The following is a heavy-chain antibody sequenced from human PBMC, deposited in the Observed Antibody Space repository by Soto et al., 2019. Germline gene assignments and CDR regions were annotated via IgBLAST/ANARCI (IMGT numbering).Heavy chain of an antibody. J-gene: IGHJ4*02. D-gene: IGHD2-21*02. CDR2: IGVFNGNT. V-gene: IGHV1-18*01. CDR1: GYSFTNYG. Sequence: ASVKVSCRAYGYSFTNYGITRVRQAPGQGLEWMGWIGVFNGNTGYDQKFRDRVSMTTDTSTTTAYLELRSLTSNDTAVYYCARVEYGDLIYVDYWGQGTLVTVSS. CDR3: ARVEYGDLIYVDY.